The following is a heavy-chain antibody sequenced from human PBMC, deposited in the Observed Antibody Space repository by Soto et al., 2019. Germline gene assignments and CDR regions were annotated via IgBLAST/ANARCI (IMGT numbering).Heavy chain of an antibody. CDR2: ISHDGRQK. CDR3: AKDVYFDSYYFDQ. Sequence: GGSLRLSCAASRFTVSSHAIHWVRQAPGKGLEWVAVISHDGRQKHYVDSVKGRFTLSRDESDNTVYLQMNSLRPEDTAVYYCAKDVYFDSYYFDQWGQGTLVTAPQ. V-gene: IGHV3-30*04. D-gene: IGHD3-9*01. CDR1: RFTVSSHA. J-gene: IGHJ4*02.